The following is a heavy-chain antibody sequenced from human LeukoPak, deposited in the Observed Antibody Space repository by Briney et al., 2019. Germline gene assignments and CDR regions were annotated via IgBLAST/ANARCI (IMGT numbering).Heavy chain of an antibody. CDR3: ARVRYTNSVDDMDY. D-gene: IGHD6-6*01. J-gene: IGHJ4*02. CDR1: GFTFSSYS. V-gene: IGHV3-21*01. CDR2: ISSSLNYI. Sequence: GGSLRLSCAASGFTFSSYSMNRVRLAPGKGLEWVASISSSLNYIYYADSVKGRFTVSRDNAKNSLYLQMNSLRAEDTAVYYCARVRYTNSVDDMDYWGQGTLVTVSS.